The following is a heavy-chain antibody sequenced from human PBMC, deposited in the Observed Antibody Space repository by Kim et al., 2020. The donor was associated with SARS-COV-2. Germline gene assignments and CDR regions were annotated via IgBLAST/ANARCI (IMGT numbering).Heavy chain of an antibody. D-gene: IGHD3-10*01. Sequence: SETLSLTCAVSGWSFSGFYWSWIRQPPGRGLEWIGYVNHIGRTNYNPSLKSRVTISVDTSRSQFSLRLTSVTAADTAVYYCARGVSYNSCSGRHYCDFWGQGTLVTVSS. CDR1: GWSFSGFY. J-gene: IGHJ4*02. V-gene: IGHV4-34*01. CDR2: VNHIGRT. CDR3: ARGVSYNSCSGRHYCDF.